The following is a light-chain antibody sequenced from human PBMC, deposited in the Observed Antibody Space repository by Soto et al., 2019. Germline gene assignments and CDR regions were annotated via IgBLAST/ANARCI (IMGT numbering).Light chain of an antibody. J-gene: IGLJ1*01. V-gene: IGLV2-14*03. CDR1: YSDVGAYTY. CDR3: SSYAGSNNLV. Sequence: QSVLTQPASVSGSPGQSITISCTGTYSDVGAYTYVSWYQHHPGKAPKLMISGVSNRPSGVSDRFSGSKSGNTASLTVSGLQAEDEADYYCSSYAGSNNLVFGTGTKVTVL. CDR2: GVS.